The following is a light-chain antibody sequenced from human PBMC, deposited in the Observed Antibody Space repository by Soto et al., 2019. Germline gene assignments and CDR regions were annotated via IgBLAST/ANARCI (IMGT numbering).Light chain of an antibody. CDR2: EVT. J-gene: IGLJ1*01. CDR3: CSYAGDGNV. V-gene: IGLV2-23*02. Sequence: QSVLTQPASVSESPGQSITISCTGTSSDIGSYKFVSWYQHHPGQAPKLLIFEVTKRPSGISDRFSGSKSGNTDSLTISGLQVDDEADYYCCSYAGDGNVFGTGTKLTVL. CDR1: SSDIGSYKF.